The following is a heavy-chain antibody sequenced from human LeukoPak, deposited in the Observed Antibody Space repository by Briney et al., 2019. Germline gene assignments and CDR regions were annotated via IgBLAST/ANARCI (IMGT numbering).Heavy chain of an antibody. V-gene: IGHV4-59*01. CDR2: IYYSGST. CDR3: ARAIRGYYYYYYMDV. CDR1: GGSISSYY. D-gene: IGHD3-3*01. J-gene: IGHJ6*03. Sequence: PSETLSLTCTVSGGSISSYYWSWIRQPPGKGLEWSGYIYYSGSTNYNPSLKSRVTISVDTSKNQFSLKLSSVTAADTAVYYCARAIRGYYYYYYMDVWGKGTTVTVSS.